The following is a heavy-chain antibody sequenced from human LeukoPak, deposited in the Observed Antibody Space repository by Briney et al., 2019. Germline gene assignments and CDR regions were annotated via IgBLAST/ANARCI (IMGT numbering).Heavy chain of an antibody. D-gene: IGHD6-13*01. CDR2: IYPGDSDT. CDR3: ARVLGDFSWCFDY. V-gene: IGHV5-51*01. CDR1: GYSFTSYW. J-gene: IGHJ4*02. Sequence: GESLKISCKGSGYSFTSYWIGWVRQMPGKGLEWMGIIYPGDSDTRYSPSFQGQVTISADKSISTAYLQWSSLKASDTAMCCCARVLGDFSWCFDYWGQGTLVTVSS.